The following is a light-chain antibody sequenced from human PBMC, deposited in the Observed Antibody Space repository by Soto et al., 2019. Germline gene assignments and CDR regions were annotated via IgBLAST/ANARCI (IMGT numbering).Light chain of an antibody. V-gene: IGLV1-47*01. CDR1: NSNVGIGY. Sequence: QSVLAQPPSSSGTPGQRVTMSCSGKNSNVGIGYVYWYQQLPGSAPKLLIYKTNQRPSGVPDRFSGSKSGTSASLAISELRTEDEADYHCQSYDSSLTNAVFGGGTKLTVL. CDR3: QSYDSSLTNAV. J-gene: IGLJ2*01. CDR2: KTN.